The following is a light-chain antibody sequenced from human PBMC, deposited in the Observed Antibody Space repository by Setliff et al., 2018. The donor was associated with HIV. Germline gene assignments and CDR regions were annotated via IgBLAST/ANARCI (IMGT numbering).Light chain of an antibody. CDR3: SSYTTTYTYV. CDR2: DVS. CDR1: SSDVGTYNF. Sequence: QSVLTQPASVSGSPGQSITISCTGSSSDVGTYNFVSWYQQHPGKAPKLMIYDVSNRASGVSNRFSGSKSGNTASLTISGLQAEDEADYYCSSYTTTYTYVFGTGTKVTV. V-gene: IGLV2-14*01. J-gene: IGLJ1*01.